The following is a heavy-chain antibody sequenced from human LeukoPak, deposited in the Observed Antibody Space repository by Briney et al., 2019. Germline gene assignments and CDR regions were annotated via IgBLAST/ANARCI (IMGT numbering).Heavy chain of an antibody. CDR1: GFTFSSYE. D-gene: IGHD2-2*01. J-gene: IGHJ5*02. CDR3: ARDLAADCSSTSCLGNWFDP. V-gene: IGHV3-48*03. Sequence: GGSLRLSCAASGFTFSSYEMNWVRQAPGKGLEWVSYISSSGSTIYYADSVKGRFTISRDNAKNSLYLQMNSLRAEDTAVYYCARDLAADCSSTSCLGNWFDPWGQGTLVTVSS. CDR2: ISSSGSTI.